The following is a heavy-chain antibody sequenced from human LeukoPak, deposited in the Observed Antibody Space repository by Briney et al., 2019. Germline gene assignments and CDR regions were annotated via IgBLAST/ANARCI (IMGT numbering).Heavy chain of an antibody. J-gene: IGHJ6*02. CDR1: GGSISSYY. D-gene: IGHD3-10*01. V-gene: IGHV4-59*08. Sequence: NPSETLSLTCTVSGGSISSYYWSWIRQPPGKGLEWIGYIYYSGSTNYNPSLKSRVTISVDTSKNRFSLKLSSVTAADTAVYYCARRLVRGNYYYGMDVWGQGTTVTVSS. CDR2: IYYSGST. CDR3: ARRLVRGNYYYGMDV.